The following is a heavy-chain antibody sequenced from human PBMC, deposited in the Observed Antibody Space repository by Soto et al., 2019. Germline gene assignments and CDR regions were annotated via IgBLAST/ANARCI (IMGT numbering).Heavy chain of an antibody. Sequence: EVQLLESGGGLVQPGGSLRLSCAASGFTFTTYAMTWVRQAPGKGLEWVSAISGGGGSTNYADSVKGRFTISRDNSKNTLYLQMNSLRAEDKAVYYCAKLIDYYYYYMDVWGKGTTVTVSS. CDR3: AKLIDYYYYYMDV. CDR1: GFTFTTYA. V-gene: IGHV3-23*01. CDR2: ISGGGGST. J-gene: IGHJ6*03. D-gene: IGHD3-16*02.